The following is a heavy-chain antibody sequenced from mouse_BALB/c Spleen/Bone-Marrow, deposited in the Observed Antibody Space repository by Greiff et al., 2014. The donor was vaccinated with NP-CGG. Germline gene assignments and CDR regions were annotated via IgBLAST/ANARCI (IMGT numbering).Heavy chain of an antibody. V-gene: IGHV1-54*01. CDR3: AREKGKDAMDY. D-gene: IGHD2-1*01. CDR1: GYAFTNYL. CDR2: INPGSDGT. Sequence: QVQLQQPGAELVRPGTSVKVSCKASGYAFTNYLIEWVKQRPGQGLEWIGVINPGSDGTNYNEKFKGKATLTADKSSSTAYMQLSSLTSDDSAVYFCAREKGKDAMDYWGQGTSVTVSP. J-gene: IGHJ4*01.